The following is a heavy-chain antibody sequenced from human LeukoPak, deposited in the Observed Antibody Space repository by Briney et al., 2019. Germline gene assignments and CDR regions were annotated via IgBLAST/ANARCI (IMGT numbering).Heavy chain of an antibody. CDR1: GFTFSSYA. V-gene: IGHV3-30-3*01. CDR2: ISYDGSNK. Sequence: GRSLRLSCAASGFTFSSYAMHWVRQAPGKGLGWVAVISYDGSNKYYADSVKGRFTISRDNSRNTLYLQMNSLRAEDTAVYYCARDRGQLIFDYWGQGTLVTVSS. CDR3: ARDRGQLIFDY. D-gene: IGHD6-6*01. J-gene: IGHJ4*02.